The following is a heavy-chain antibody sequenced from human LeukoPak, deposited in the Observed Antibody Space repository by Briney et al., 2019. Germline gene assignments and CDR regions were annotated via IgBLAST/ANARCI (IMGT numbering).Heavy chain of an antibody. J-gene: IGHJ6*02. CDR1: GGSVSSGSYS. CDR3: ARDPYYYYGMDV. Sequence: SETLSLTFTVSGGSVSSGSYSWSWIRQPPGKGLEWIGYIYYSGSTNYNPSLKSRVTISVDTSKNQFSLKLSSVTAADTAVYYCARDPYYYYGMDVWGQGTTVSVSS. CDR2: IYYSGST. V-gene: IGHV4-61*01.